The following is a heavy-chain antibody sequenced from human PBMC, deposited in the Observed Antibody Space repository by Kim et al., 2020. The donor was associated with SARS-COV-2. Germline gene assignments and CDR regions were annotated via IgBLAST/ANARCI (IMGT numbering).Heavy chain of an antibody. D-gene: IGHD6-13*01. V-gene: IGHV5-51*01. J-gene: IGHJ5*02. CDR1: GYSFTSYW. CDR3: ARLSVRAAAENWFDP. Sequence: GESLKISCKGSGYSFTSYWIGWVRQMPGKGLEWMGIIYPGDSDTRYSPSFQGQVTISADKSISTAYLQWSSLKASDTAMYYCARLSVRAAAENWFDPWGQGTLVTVSS. CDR2: IYPGDSDT.